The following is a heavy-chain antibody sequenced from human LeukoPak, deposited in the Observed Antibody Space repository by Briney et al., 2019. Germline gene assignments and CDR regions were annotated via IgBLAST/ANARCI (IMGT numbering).Heavy chain of an antibody. V-gene: IGHV3-7*01. CDR3: AVRRERMVYAAWEWFDP. CDR1: GFTFNSFC. J-gene: IGHJ5*02. D-gene: IGHD2-8*01. Sequence: PGVSVTLSCAASGFTFNSFCMSWLPQAPGMGLVGVANIKKAGSEKYYVVSVKGRFTIHRDNAKNSLYLKRHSQRAEDPAVYYCAVRRERMVYAAWEWFDPWGQGTLVTVSS. CDR2: IKKAGSEK.